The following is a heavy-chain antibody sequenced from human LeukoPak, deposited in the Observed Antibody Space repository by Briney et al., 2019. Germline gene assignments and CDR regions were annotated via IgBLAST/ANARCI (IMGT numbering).Heavy chain of an antibody. CDR1: GYTFTSYD. CDR3: ARGGYSSSWYYPSYYYGMDV. Sequence: GGSVNVSCKASGYTFTSYDINGVGPASGQGVDWMGWMNSNRGNTGYGQKFQGRVTMTRNTSISTAYMELSSLRSEDTAVYYCARGGYSSSWYYPSYYYGMDVWGQGTTVTVSS. D-gene: IGHD6-13*01. J-gene: IGHJ6*02. V-gene: IGHV1-8*01. CDR2: MNSNRGNT.